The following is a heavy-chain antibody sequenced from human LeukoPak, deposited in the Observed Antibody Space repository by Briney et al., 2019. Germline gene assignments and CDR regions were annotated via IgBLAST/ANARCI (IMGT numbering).Heavy chain of an antibody. CDR1: GYTFTSYG. D-gene: IGHD6-13*01. V-gene: IGHV1-18*01. J-gene: IGHJ4*02. CDR2: IDTYRGST. Sequence: ASVKVSCKASGYTFTSYGVSWVRQAPGQGLEWMGWIDTYRGSTNYAQNLQGRVTVTTDTSTMTVYMELRSLRSDDTAVYYCVRPNTDAAGYFFDYWGQGTQVTVSS. CDR3: VRPNTDAAGYFFDY.